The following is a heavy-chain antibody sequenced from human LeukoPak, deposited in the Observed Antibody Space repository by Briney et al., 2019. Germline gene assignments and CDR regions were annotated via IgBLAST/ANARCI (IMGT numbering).Heavy chain of an antibody. J-gene: IGHJ4*02. D-gene: IGHD6-13*01. CDR2: FDPEDGET. CDR3: ATGIAAAGTDFDY. CDR1: GYALTELS. Sequence: ASVKVSCKVSGYALTELSMHWVRQAPGKGLEWMGGFDPEDGETIYAQKFQGRVTMTEDTSTDTAYMELSSLRSEDTAVYYCATGIAAAGTDFDYWGQGTLVTVSS. V-gene: IGHV1-24*01.